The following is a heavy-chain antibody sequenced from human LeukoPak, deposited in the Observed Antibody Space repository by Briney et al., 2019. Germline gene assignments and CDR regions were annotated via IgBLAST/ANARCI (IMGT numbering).Heavy chain of an antibody. V-gene: IGHV3-21*01. CDR3: ARGRDLGDY. D-gene: IGHD3/OR15-3a*01. CDR2: IGSSSYYI. Sequence: VKPGGSLRLSCAASGFTFTNYSMNWGRQVPGTGLEWVSSIGSSSYYIYYADSVKGRFTISRDNAKNSLYLQMNSLRVEDTAVYYCARGRDLGDYWGQGTLVTVSS. CDR1: GFTFTNYS. J-gene: IGHJ4*02.